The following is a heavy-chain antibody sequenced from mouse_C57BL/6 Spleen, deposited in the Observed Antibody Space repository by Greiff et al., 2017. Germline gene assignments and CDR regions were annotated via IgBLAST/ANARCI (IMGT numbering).Heavy chain of an antibody. CDR1: GYTFTSYW. CDR2: IYPGSGST. J-gene: IGHJ2*01. Sequence: QVQLQQPGAELVKPGASVTMSCKASGYTFTSYWITWVKQRPGQGLEWIGDIYPGSGSTNYNEKFKSKATLTVDTSSSTAYMQLSSLTSEDSAVYYCARGGYGNYVYYFDYWGQGTTLTVSS. D-gene: IGHD2-10*02. V-gene: IGHV1-55*01. CDR3: ARGGYGNYVYYFDY.